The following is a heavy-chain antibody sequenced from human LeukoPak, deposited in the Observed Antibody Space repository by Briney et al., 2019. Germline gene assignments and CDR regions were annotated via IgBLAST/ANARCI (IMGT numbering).Heavy chain of an antibody. D-gene: IGHD3-10*01. CDR2: FDPEDGET. J-gene: IGHJ6*02. Sequence: ASVKVSCKVSGYTLTELSMHWVRQAPGKGLEWMGGFDPEDGETIYAQKFQGRVTMTEDTSTDTAYMELSSLRSEDTAVHYCATDTPFAPITMVRGVINYGMDVWGQGTTVTVSS. V-gene: IGHV1-24*01. CDR1: GYTLTELS. CDR3: ATDTPFAPITMVRGVINYGMDV.